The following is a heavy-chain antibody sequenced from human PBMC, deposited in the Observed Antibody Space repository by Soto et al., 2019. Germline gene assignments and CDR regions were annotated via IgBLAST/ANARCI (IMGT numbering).Heavy chain of an antibody. Sequence: EVQVVESGGGLIQPGGSLRLSCAASGFTVSSTYMSWVRQAPRKGLEWISIIYSGGSTFYADSVKGRFTISRDNSKNTLYLQMNSLRAEDTAVYYCARDVPITPGTFDYRGQGTLVTVSS. CDR3: ARDVPITPGTFDY. D-gene: IGHD5-12*01. CDR2: IYSGGST. CDR1: GFTVSSTY. V-gene: IGHV3-53*01. J-gene: IGHJ4*02.